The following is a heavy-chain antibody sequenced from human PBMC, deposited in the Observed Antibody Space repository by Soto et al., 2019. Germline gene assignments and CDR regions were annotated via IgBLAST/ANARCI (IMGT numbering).Heavy chain of an antibody. CDR1: GYTFTSYG. CDR3: ARSTVDIVATSSLYGMDV. Sequence: ASVKVSCKASGYTFTSYGISWVRQAPGQGLEWMGWISAYNGNTNYAQKLQGRVTMTTDTSTSTAYMELRSLRSDDTAVYYCARSTVDIVATSSLYGMDVWGQGTTVTVSS. V-gene: IGHV1-18*01. J-gene: IGHJ6*02. D-gene: IGHD5-12*01. CDR2: ISAYNGNT.